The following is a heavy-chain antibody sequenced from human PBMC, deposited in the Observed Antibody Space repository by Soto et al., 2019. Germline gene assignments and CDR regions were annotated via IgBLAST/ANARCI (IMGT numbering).Heavy chain of an antibody. CDR1: GGSISSGGYS. D-gene: IGHD3-3*01. V-gene: IGHV4-30-2*01. Sequence: SETLSLTCAVSGGSISSGGYSWSWIRQPPGKGLEWIGYIYHSGSTYYNPSLKSRVTISVDRSKNQFSLKLSSVTAADTAVYYCARVSDFWSGYCVDPWGQGTLVTVSS. CDR2: IYHSGST. J-gene: IGHJ5*02. CDR3: ARVSDFWSGYCVDP.